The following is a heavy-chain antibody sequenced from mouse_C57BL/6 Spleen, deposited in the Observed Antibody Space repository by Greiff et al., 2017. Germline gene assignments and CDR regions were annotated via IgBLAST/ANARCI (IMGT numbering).Heavy chain of an antibody. J-gene: IGHJ3*01. CDR3: TTSKGGFAY. CDR2: IDPETGGT. CDR1: GYTFTDYE. V-gene: IGHV1-15*01. Sequence: QVQLQQSGAELVRPGASVTLSCKASGYTFTDYEMHWVKQTPVHGLEWIGAIDPETGGTAYNQKFKGKAILTADKYSSTAYMELRSLTSEDSAVYYCTTSKGGFAYWGQGTLVTVSA. D-gene: IGHD1-3*01.